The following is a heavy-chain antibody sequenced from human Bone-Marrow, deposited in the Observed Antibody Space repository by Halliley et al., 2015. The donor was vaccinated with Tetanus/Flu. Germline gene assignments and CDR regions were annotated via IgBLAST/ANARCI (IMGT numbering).Heavy chain of an antibody. V-gene: IGHV3-30*01. D-gene: IGHD2-8*02. Sequence: SFDGSYTHYVDSVKGRFFISRDNSKNTVELEMNSLIPEDTAVYYCAKGGRGYCSGGLCTSLFDIWGQGAMVTVSS. CDR2: SFDGSYT. J-gene: IGHJ3*02. CDR3: AKGGRGYCSGGLCTSLFDI.